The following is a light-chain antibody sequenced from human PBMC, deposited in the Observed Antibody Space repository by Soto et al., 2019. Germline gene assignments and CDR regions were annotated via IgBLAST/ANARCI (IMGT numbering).Light chain of an antibody. CDR2: QVS. J-gene: IGLJ1*01. V-gene: IGLV2-8*01. Sequence: QSALAQPPSASGSPGQSVTISCTGTSRDVGGYEYVSWYQQHPGKAPKLIIYQVSQRPSGVPDRFSASKSGNTASLTVSGLQAEDEADYYCSSYAGNTVYVFGTGTKVTVL. CDR3: SSYAGNTVYV. CDR1: SRDVGGYEY.